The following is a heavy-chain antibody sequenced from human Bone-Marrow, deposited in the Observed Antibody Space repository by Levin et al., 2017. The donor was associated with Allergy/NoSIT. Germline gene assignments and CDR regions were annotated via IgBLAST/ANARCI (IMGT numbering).Heavy chain of an antibody. CDR1: GGTFTNFA. D-gene: IGHD5-18*01. Sequence: PWASVKVSCKASGGTFTNFAISWVRQAPGQGLEWMGSVIPIFGTTHYAKNFQGRGTMTADISTNTAFMELSGLRSDDTAIYFCARALPGYSPVYSWFDRWGQGTQVTVSS. CDR3: ARALPGYSPVYSWFDR. CDR2: VIPIFGTT. J-gene: IGHJ5*02. V-gene: IGHV1-69*06.